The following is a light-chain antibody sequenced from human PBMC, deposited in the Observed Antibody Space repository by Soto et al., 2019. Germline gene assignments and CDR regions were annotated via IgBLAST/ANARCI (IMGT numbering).Light chain of an antibody. J-gene: IGLJ1*01. CDR2: YDS. Sequence: SYELTQPPSVSVAPEKTATITCGGNNIGNKRVHWYRQKPGQAPVLVISYDSDRPSGIPERFSGSNSGNTATLTISRVEVGDEADYYCQVWDIMTDNYVFGPGTMLTVL. CDR1: NIGNKR. CDR3: QVWDIMTDNYV. V-gene: IGLV3-21*04.